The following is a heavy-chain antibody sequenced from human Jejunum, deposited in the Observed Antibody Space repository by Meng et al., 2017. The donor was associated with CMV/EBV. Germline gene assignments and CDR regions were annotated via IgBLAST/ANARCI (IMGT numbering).Heavy chain of an antibody. Sequence: SGGYFSGGHYYWNLIRQPPGKGLEWIGYIYNSGSTDYNPSLKSRVTISLDTSKNQFSLKLSSLTAADTAVYYCARNVYTYGFDAFDIWGQGTMVTVSS. CDR1: GGYFSGGHYY. D-gene: IGHD5-18*01. V-gene: IGHV4-61*01. CDR2: IYNSGST. J-gene: IGHJ3*02. CDR3: ARNVYTYGFDAFDI.